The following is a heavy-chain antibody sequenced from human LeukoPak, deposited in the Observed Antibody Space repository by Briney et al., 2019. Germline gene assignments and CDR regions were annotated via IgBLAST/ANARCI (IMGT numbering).Heavy chain of an antibody. Sequence: ASVKVSCKASGGTFSRYAISGVRQAPGQGLEWRGGIIPIFGTANYAQKLQGRATLTTAESMSTAYMELSSLRSEDTAGYYCARVLGYCSSTSCSFDYWGQGNLVTVSS. CDR1: GGTFSRYA. CDR2: IIPIFGTA. V-gene: IGHV1-69*05. D-gene: IGHD2-2*01. J-gene: IGHJ4*02. CDR3: ARVLGYCSSTSCSFDY.